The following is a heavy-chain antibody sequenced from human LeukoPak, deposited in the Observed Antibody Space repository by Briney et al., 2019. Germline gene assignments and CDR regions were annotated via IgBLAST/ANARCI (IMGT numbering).Heavy chain of an antibody. CDR1: GFTFSDYY. CDR3: AKERRTGSGAALDY. CDR2: ISSSSSRT. D-gene: IGHD6-19*01. J-gene: IGHJ4*02. Sequence: GGSLRLSCAASGFTFSDYYMIWVRQAPGKGVEWVSYISSSSSRTNYADSVKGRFTISRDNAKNSLYLQMYSLRAEDTAVYYCAKERRTGSGAALDYWGPGTLVTVSS. V-gene: IGHV3-11*06.